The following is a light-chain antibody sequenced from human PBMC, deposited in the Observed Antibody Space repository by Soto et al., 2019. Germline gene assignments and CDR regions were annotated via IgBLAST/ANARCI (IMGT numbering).Light chain of an antibody. CDR1: SGHSSYA. CDR2: LNSDGSH. J-gene: IGLJ2*01. CDR3: QTWGTGIPV. V-gene: IGLV4-69*01. Sequence: QPLLTQSPSASASLGASVKLTCTLSSGHSSYAIAWHQQQPEKGPRYLMKLNSDGSHSKGDGIPDRFSGSSSGAERYLTISSLQSEDEADYYCQTWGTGIPVFGGGTKVTVL.